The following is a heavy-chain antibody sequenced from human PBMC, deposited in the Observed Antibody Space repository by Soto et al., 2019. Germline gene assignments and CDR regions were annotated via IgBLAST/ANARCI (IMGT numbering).Heavy chain of an antibody. CDR2: ISGSGGST. D-gene: IGHD6-6*01. CDR1: GFTFSSYA. J-gene: IGHJ4*02. CDR3: AKDYEQLVFGGGVFDY. V-gene: IGHV3-23*01. Sequence: GGSLRLSCAASGFTFSSYAMSWVRQAPGKGLEWVSAISGSGGSTYYEDSVKGRFNISRDNSKNTLYLQMKSLRAEDTAVYYCAKDYEQLVFGGGVFDYWGQGTLVTVSS.